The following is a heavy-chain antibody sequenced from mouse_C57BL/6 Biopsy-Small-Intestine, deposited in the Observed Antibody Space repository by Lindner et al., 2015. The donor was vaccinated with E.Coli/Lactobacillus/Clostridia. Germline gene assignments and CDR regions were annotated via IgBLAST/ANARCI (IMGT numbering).Heavy chain of an antibody. CDR1: GYTFISYT. J-gene: IGHJ1*03. Sequence: VQLQESGAELARPGASVKMSCKTSGYTFISYTMHWVKQRPGQGLEWIGYNDPNSGYTNYNQKFKDKATLTADKSSSTAYMQLSSLTSEDSAVYYCAREMIYYGPYWFFDVWGTGTTVTVSS. CDR3: AREMIYYGPYWFFDV. D-gene: IGHD2-1*01. CDR2: NDPNSGYT. V-gene: IGHV1-4*01.